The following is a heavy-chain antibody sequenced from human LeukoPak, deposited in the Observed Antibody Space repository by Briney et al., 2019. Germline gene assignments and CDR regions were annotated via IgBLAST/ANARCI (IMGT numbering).Heavy chain of an antibody. D-gene: IGHD5-12*01. Sequence: GGSLRLSCAASGFTFSSYGMSWVRQAPGKGLEWVSAISGSGGSTYYADSVKGRFTISRDNSKNTLYLQMNSLRAEDTAVYYCARVEFSVATSPFDYWGQGTLVTVSS. CDR1: GFTFSSYG. CDR2: ISGSGGST. J-gene: IGHJ4*02. V-gene: IGHV3-23*01. CDR3: ARVEFSVATSPFDY.